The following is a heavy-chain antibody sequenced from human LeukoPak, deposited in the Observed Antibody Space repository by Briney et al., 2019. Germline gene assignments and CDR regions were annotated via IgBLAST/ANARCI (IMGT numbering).Heavy chain of an antibody. V-gene: IGHV1-69*01. CDR2: IIPIFGTA. Sequence: GSSVKVSCKASGGTFSSYAISWVRQAPGQGLEWMGGIIPIFGTANYAQKFQGRVTITADESTSTAYMELSSLRSEDTAVYYCASALKSRSNVDYWGQGTLVTVSS. CDR1: GGTFSSYA. CDR3: ASALKSRSNVDY. D-gene: IGHD6-13*01. J-gene: IGHJ4*02.